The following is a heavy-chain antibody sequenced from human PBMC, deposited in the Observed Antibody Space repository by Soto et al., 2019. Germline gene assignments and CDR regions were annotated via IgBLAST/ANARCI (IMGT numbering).Heavy chain of an antibody. CDR3: ARDPPSRYCSGGSCYPESYYYYMDF. D-gene: IGHD2-15*01. J-gene: IGHJ6*03. CDR1: GFTFSSSS. CDR2: ISSSSSYI. V-gene: IGHV3-21*01. Sequence: EVQLVESGGVLVKPGGSLRLSCAASGFTFSSSSMNWVRQAPGKGLVWVSSISSSSSYIDYADSVKGRFTISRDNAKNSLDLQMNSLRAEDTAVYYCARDPPSRYCSGGSCYPESYYYYMDFWGKGTTVTVSS.